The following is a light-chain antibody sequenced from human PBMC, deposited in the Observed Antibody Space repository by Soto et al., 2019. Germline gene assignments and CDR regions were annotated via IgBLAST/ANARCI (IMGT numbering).Light chain of an antibody. V-gene: IGKV1D-12*01. Sequence: DIHMTQSPSSVSASVGDRVTITCRASQGISTWLAWYQQKPGKAPQLLIYAESNLQSGVPARFSGSRSGTDFTLTISSLQPEDFATYYCQQSNSFPLTFGGGTKVGIK. CDR3: QQSNSFPLT. CDR2: AES. J-gene: IGKJ4*01. CDR1: QGISTW.